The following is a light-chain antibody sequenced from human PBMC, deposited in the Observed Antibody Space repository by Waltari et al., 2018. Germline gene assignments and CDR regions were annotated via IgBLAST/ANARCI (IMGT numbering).Light chain of an antibody. CDR3: QSYDNTLSTSWV. CDR2: ENN. J-gene: IGLJ3*02. Sequence: PPPVSGAPGQGVTIPLTWNSPNIRAGYYVHWFQQLPGTAPKLLIYENNIRPSGVPDRFSGSKSGTSASLAITGLQAEDEAHYYCQSYDNTLSTSWVFGGGTQLTVL. V-gene: IGLV1-40*01. CDR1: SPNIRAGYY.